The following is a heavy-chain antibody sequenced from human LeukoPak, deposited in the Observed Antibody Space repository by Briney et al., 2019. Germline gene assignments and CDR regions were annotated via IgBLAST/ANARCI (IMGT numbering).Heavy chain of an antibody. V-gene: IGHV4-31*03. D-gene: IGHD4-17*01. Sequence: SETLSLTCTVSGGSISSGGYYWSWVRQHPGKGLEWIGYIYYSGSTYYNPSLKSRVTISVDTSKNQFSLKLSSVTAADTAVYYCARADYGDPGYFDYWGQGTLATVSS. CDR3: ARADYGDPGYFDY. CDR1: GGSISSGGYY. CDR2: IYYSGST. J-gene: IGHJ4*02.